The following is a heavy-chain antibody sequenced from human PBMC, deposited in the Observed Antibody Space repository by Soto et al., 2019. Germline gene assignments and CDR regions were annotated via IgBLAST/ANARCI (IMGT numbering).Heavy chain of an antibody. CDR2: MNPNSGNT. CDR3: ARRGYFDWLLPTIYYYYYYMDV. V-gene: IGHV1-8*01. D-gene: IGHD3-9*01. Sequence: ASVKVSCKASGYTFTSYDINWVRQATGQGLEWMGWMNPNSGNTGYAQKFQGRVTMTRNTSISTAYMELSSLRSEDTAVYYCARRGYFDWLLPTIYYYYYYMDVWGKGTTVTVSS. J-gene: IGHJ6*03. CDR1: GYTFTSYD.